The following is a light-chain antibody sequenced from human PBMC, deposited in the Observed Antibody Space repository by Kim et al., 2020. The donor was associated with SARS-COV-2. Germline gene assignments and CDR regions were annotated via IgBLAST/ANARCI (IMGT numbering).Light chain of an antibody. J-gene: IGKJ1*01. V-gene: IGKV3-20*01. Sequence: SAGDRATLSSRASRSGSTTSLAWYQHKPGQAPRLVIYGACWRATGIPDRFSGSGSGTDFTLTISSLEPEDVAVYYCQQYNTSPRTFGQGTRVEIK. CDR1: RSGSTTS. CDR2: GAC. CDR3: QQYNTSPRT.